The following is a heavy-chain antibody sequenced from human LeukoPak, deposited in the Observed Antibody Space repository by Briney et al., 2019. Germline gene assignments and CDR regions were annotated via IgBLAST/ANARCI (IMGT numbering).Heavy chain of an antibody. Sequence: SSETLSLTCTVPGASISNYYWSWIRQPAGKGLEWIGRISTSGSTNYNPSLKSRATMSVDTSKNQFSLKRSSVTAADTALYYCARGIWEMATIPYWYFDIWGRGTLVTVSS. CDR2: ISTSGST. V-gene: IGHV4-4*07. D-gene: IGHD5-24*01. CDR3: ARGIWEMATIPYWYFDI. J-gene: IGHJ2*01. CDR1: GASISNYY.